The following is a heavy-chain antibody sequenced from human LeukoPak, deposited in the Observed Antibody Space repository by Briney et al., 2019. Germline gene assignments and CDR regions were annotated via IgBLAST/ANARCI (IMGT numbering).Heavy chain of an antibody. Sequence: SETLSLTCAVYGRSFSGYYWSWIRQPPGKGLEWIGEINHSGSTNYNPSLKSRVTISVDTSKTQFSLKMSSVTAADTAVYFCARQSSTGLAYWGQGTLVTVSS. V-gene: IGHV4-34*01. CDR2: INHSGST. D-gene: IGHD1-1*01. CDR3: ARQSSTGLAY. CDR1: GRSFSGYY. J-gene: IGHJ4*02.